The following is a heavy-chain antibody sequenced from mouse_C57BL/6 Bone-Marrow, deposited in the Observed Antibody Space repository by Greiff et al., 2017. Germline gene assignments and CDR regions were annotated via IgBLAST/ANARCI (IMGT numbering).Heavy chain of an antibody. J-gene: IGHJ2*01. CDR3: AMVITTAKGYFDY. CDR1: GYTFTDYY. V-gene: IGHV1-77*01. D-gene: IGHD1-1*01. CDR2: IGPGSGST. Sequence: QVQLQQSGAELVKPGASVKISCKASGYTFTDYYINWVKQRPGQGLEWIGKIGPGSGSTYYNEKFKGKAPLTADKSSSTAYMQLSSLTSEDSAVXFSAMVITTAKGYFDYWGQGTTLTVSS.